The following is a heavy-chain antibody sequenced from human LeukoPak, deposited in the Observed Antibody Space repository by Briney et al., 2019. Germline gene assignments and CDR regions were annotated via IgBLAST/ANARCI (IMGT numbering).Heavy chain of an antibody. D-gene: IGHD4-23*01. CDR1: GGSFSGYY. V-gene: IGHV4-34*01. CDR3: ARWSTVVTRAFDI. CDR2: INHSGST. Sequence: SETLSLTCAVYGGSFSGYYWSWIRQPSGKGLEWIGEINHSGSTNYNPSLKSRVTISVDTSKNQFSLKLSSVTAADTAVYYCARWSTVVTRAFDIWGQGTMVTVSS. J-gene: IGHJ3*02.